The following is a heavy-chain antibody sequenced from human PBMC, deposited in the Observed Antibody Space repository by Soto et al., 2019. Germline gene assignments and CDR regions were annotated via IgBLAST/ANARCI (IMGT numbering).Heavy chain of an antibody. CDR3: ASCGCDGGDCDN. J-gene: IGHJ4*02. D-gene: IGHD2-21*02. CDR2: INPTDGTT. CDR1: GYPFTSYY. Sequence: QVQLVQSEAELRKPGTSVKVSCTTSGYPFTSYYMNWGRQAPGQGLEWMGVINPTDGTTTFAQKFHGIITMTRDTSTSTVYMGLSSLRLDDTAVYYCASCGCDGGDCDNWGQGTLVAVSS. V-gene: IGHV1-46*01.